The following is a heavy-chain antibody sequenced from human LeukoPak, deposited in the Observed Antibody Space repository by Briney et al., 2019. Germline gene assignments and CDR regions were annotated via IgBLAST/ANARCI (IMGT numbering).Heavy chain of an antibody. CDR1: GGSISSSSYY. D-gene: IGHD2-21*02. V-gene: IGHV4-39*02. J-gene: IGHJ2*01. CDR3: ARDLCGGDCYSVGAHWYFDL. Sequence: PSETLSLTCTVSGGSISSSSYYWGWIRQPPGKGLEWIGSIYYSGSTYYNPSLKSRVTISVDTSKNQFSLKLSSVTAADTAVYYCARDLCGGDCYSVGAHWYFDLWGRGTLVTVSS. CDR2: IYYSGST.